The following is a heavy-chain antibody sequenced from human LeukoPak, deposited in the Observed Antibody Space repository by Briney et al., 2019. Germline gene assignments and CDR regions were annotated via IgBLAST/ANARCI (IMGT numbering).Heavy chain of an antibody. CDR3: AGYNWNLFYY. Sequence: SGTLSLTCAVSGGSISSSSYYWGWIRQPPGKGLEWIGSIYYSGSTYYNPSLKSRVTISVDTSKNQFSLKLSSVTAADTAVYYCAGYNWNLFYYWGQGTLVTVSS. CDR2: IYYSGST. J-gene: IGHJ4*02. D-gene: IGHD1-20*01. CDR1: GGSISSSSYY. V-gene: IGHV4-39*07.